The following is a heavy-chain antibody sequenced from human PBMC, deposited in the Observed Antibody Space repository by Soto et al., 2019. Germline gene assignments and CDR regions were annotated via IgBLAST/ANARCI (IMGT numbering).Heavy chain of an antibody. D-gene: IGHD7-27*01. J-gene: IGHJ4*02. CDR1: GFAFNSYG. CDR3: ARTGIRFVPNEY. Sequence: EVRLVESGGGLVKPGGSLRLSCEAAGFAFNSYGINWVLQAPGKGLEWVSFISCSSGNIYYGDSVRGRVTISRDNAKKSVYMQMNSLRVEDTAIYYCARTGIRFVPNEYWGQGAPDTVSS. CDR2: ISCSSGNI. V-gene: IGHV3-21*02.